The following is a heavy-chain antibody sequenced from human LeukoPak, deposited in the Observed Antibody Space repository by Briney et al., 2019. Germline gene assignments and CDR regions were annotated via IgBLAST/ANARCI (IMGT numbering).Heavy chain of an antibody. CDR1: GFTFSNYN. CDR2: VSSSSATI. D-gene: IGHD3-10*01. CDR3: SRDLEAGRYYNTLYYYGMDV. V-gene: IGHV3-48*04. J-gene: IGHJ6*02. Sequence: GGSLRLSCAASGFTFSNYNINWVRQAPGKGLEWVSYVSSSSATIYYADSVKGRFTISRDNAKNSLYLQMNSLRAEDTAGYYCSRDLEAGRYYNTLYYYGMDVWGQGTTVTVSS.